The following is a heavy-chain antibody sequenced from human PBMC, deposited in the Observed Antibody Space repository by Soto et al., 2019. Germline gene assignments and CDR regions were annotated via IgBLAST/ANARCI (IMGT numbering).Heavy chain of an antibody. CDR3: AKMALPRRATGVGQFAY. J-gene: IGHJ4*02. CDR2: ISGSGGST. CDR1: GFTFSSYA. V-gene: IGHV3-23*01. D-gene: IGHD5-12*01. Sequence: EVQLLESGGGLVQPGGSLRLSCAASGFTFSSYAMSWVRQAPGKGLEWVSAISGSGGSTYYADSVKGRFTISRDKSQNTLYLKMDSPGAEDTAVYYCAKMALPRRATGVGQFAYWGQGTLVTVSS.